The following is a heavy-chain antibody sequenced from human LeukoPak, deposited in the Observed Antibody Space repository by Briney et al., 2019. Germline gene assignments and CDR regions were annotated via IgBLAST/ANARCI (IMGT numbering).Heavy chain of an antibody. CDR3: ARSGLPGIAVAADFDY. CDR2: ITSSGSII. J-gene: IGHJ4*02. CDR1: GFSFSSYE. Sequence: GGSLRLSCAASGFSFSSYEMNWVRQAPGKGPEWVPYITSSGSIIYYADSVKGRFTISRDNAKNSLFLQMNSLRAEDTAVYYCARSGLPGIAVAADFDYWGQGTLVTVSS. V-gene: IGHV3-48*03. D-gene: IGHD6-19*01.